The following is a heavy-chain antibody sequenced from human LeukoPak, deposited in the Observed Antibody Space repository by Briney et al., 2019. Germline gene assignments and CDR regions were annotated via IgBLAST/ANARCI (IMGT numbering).Heavy chain of an antibody. CDR3: VKGRVVSGSLEY. CDR1: GFPFNTYP. Sequence: GGSLRLSCSGSGFPFNTYPMHWVRQAPGKGLQYVSAISSSGITYYADSVRGRFTISRDNSKNTLYLQLSSLRPEDTAVYYCVKGRVVSGSLEYWGQGTPVTVSS. J-gene: IGHJ4*02. V-gene: IGHV3-64D*06. D-gene: IGHD5/OR15-5a*01. CDR2: ISSSGIT.